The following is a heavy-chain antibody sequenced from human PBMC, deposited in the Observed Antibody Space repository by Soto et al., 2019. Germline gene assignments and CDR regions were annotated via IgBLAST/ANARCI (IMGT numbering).Heavy chain of an antibody. V-gene: IGHV3-30-3*01. D-gene: IGHD2-8*01. CDR3: ARPSRYSTKGVCYGDNAFDI. CDR2: ISYDGSHK. Sequence: LRLSCAASVFTFSSYAMHWVRQAPGKGLEWVAVISYDGSHKYYADSVKGRFTISRDNSKNTLYLQMNSLRAEDTAVYYCARPSRYSTKGVCYGDNAFDIWGQGTMVTV. J-gene: IGHJ3*02. CDR1: VFTFSSYA.